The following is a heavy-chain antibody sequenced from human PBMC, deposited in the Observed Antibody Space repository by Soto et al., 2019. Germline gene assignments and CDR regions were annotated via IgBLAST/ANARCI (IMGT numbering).Heavy chain of an antibody. CDR3: ARDTPGSGYDYFDY. J-gene: IGHJ4*02. Sequence: SETLSLTCTFSGCSISSYYWSLIRQPPGKGLEWIGYIYYSGSTNYNPSLKSRVTISVDTSKNQFSLKLSSVTAADTAVYYCARDTPGSGYDYFDYWGQGTLVTVSS. D-gene: IGHD5-12*01. CDR2: IYYSGST. V-gene: IGHV4-59*01. CDR1: GCSISSYY.